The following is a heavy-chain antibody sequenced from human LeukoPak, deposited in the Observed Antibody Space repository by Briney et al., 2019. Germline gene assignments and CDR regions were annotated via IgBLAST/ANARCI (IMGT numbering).Heavy chain of an antibody. Sequence: ASVKVSCKASGYSFTSYDINWVRQATGQGLEWIGYMNPNTGNTGYAQKFQGRVTLTRDTSISTAYMELSSLTSEDTALYYCARVMGYYVIQGTTFDYWGQGTLVTVSS. V-gene: IGHV1-8*01. CDR3: ARVMGYYVIQGTTFDY. CDR1: GYSFTSYD. J-gene: IGHJ4*02. CDR2: MNPNTGNT. D-gene: IGHD3-10*02.